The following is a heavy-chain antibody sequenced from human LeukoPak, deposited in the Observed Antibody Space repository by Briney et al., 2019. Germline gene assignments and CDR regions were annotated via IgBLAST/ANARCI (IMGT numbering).Heavy chain of an antibody. Sequence: SGTLSLTCTVSGGSISSYYWSWIRQPAGKGLEWIGRIYTSGSTNYNPSLKSRVTMSVDTSKNQFSLKLSSVTAADTAVYYCARLNSGSYLDAFDIWGQGTMVTVSS. D-gene: IGHD1-26*01. CDR2: IYTSGST. V-gene: IGHV4-4*07. CDR3: ARLNSGSYLDAFDI. CDR1: GGSISSYY. J-gene: IGHJ3*02.